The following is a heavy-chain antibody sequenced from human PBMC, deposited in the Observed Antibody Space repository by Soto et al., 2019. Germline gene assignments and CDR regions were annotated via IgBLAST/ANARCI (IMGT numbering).Heavy chain of an antibody. CDR3: VGVDGYSYGYSFDY. CDR1: DGSIRSGDYY. J-gene: IGHJ4*01. V-gene: IGHV4-30-4*01. D-gene: IGHD5-18*01. Sequence: SETLSLTCTVSDGSIRSGDYYWTWIRQPPGKGLEWIGYVYYTGSTNYNPSLKSRVTMSVDTSKNQFSLKLSSVTAADTAVYYCVGVDGYSYGYSFDYWGHGTLVTVSS. CDR2: VYYTGST.